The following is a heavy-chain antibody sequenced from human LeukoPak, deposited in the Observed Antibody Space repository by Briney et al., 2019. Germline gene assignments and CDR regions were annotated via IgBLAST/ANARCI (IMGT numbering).Heavy chain of an antibody. D-gene: IGHD3-22*01. J-gene: IGHJ3*02. CDR1: GFTFSSYS. CDR3: AGLVVITPYDAFDI. CDR2: ISSSSSYI. V-gene: IGHV3-21*01. Sequence: GGSLRLSCAASGFTFSSYSMNWVRQAPGKGLEWVPSISSSSSYIYYADSVKGRFTISRDNAKNSLYLQMNSLRAEDTAVYYCAGLVVITPYDAFDIWGQGTMVTVSS.